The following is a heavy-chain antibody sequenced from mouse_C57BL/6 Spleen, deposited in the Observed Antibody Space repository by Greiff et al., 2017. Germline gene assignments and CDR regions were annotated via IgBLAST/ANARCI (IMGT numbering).Heavy chain of an antibody. CDR2: ISYDGSN. CDR3: ASAYYSNSYAMDY. Sequence: VQLKESGPGLVKPSQSLSLTCSVTGYSITSGSYWNWIRQLPGNKLEWMGYISYDGSNNYNPSLKNRNSITRDTSKNQFFQKLNSVTTEDTATYYCASAYYSNSYAMDYWGQGTSVTVSS. D-gene: IGHD2-5*01. V-gene: IGHV3-6*01. CDR1: GYSITSGSY. J-gene: IGHJ4*01.